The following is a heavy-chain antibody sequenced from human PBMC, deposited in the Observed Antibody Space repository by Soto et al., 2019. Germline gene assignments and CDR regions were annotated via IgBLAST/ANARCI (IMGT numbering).Heavy chain of an antibody. J-gene: IGHJ5*02. Sequence: QVQLVQSGAEVKKPGSSVKVSCKASGGTFSSYAISWVRQAPGQGLEWMGGIIPMFGTASYAQKFQGRVTITADESTSTAYMGLSSLRSDDTAVYYCAREPDGGWFDPWGQGTLVTVSS. V-gene: IGHV1-69*01. CDR3: AREPDGGWFDP. CDR1: GGTFSSYA. D-gene: IGHD3-16*01. CDR2: IIPMFGTA.